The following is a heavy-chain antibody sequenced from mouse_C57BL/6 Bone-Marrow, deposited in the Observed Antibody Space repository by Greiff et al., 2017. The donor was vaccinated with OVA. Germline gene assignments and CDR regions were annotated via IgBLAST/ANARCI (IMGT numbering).Heavy chain of an antibody. CDR2: IDPANGNT. CDR1: GFNIKNTY. J-gene: IGHJ3*01. CDR3: ASLYYDYDGPWFAY. D-gene: IGHD2-4*01. V-gene: IGHV14-3*01. Sequence: VHVKQSVAELVRPGASVKLSCTASGFNIKNTYMHWVKQRPEQGLEWIGRIDPANGNTKYAPKFQGKATITADTSSNTAYLQLSSLTSEDTAIYYCASLYYDYDGPWFAYWGQGTLVTVSA.